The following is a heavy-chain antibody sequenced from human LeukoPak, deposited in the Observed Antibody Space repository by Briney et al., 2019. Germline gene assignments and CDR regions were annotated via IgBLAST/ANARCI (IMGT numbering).Heavy chain of an antibody. D-gene: IGHD1-14*01. CDR2: LYSDGNT. V-gene: IGHV3-53*01. J-gene: IGHJ4*02. Sequence: GGSLRLSCAASGFTVITNDMTWVRQAPGKGLEWVSVLYSDGNTKYADSVQGRFTISRDNSKNTLYPEMNSLSPDDTAVYYCARGVEPLAANTLAYRGQGTLVTVSS. CDR3: ARGVEPLAANTLAY. CDR1: GFTVITND.